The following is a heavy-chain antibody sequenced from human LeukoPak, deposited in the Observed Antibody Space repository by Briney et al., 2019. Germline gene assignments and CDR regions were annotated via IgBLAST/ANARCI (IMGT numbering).Heavy chain of an antibody. CDR3: AKAYGSRLLKGDHQNMDV. Sequence: GRSLSLACVAPGPFFSTSGIRCVRQPPGKGLDWVSFIRYDGNEKQYADSMRGRVTISRDNSKGTLFLQMTSLRPEDTAVYYCAKAYGSRLLKGDHQNMDVWGKGTTVIVSS. CDR1: GPFFSTSG. D-gene: IGHD2-21*02. J-gene: IGHJ6*04. CDR2: IRYDGNEK. V-gene: IGHV3-30*02.